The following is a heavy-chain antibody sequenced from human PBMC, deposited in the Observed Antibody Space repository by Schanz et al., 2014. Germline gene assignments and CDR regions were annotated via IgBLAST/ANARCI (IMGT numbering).Heavy chain of an antibody. CDR2: ISFDGRNT. D-gene: IGHD3-10*01. Sequence: AQLLESGGGLVQPGGSLRLSCAASGFNFKAYAMSWVRQAPGKGLEWVGFISFDGRNTGYAHSVEGRFTISRDNSMNTVYLQMNSLRSDDAAVYYCARAQGVIRLYYGVDVWGQGTTVTVSS. V-gene: IGHV3-30*03. CDR1: GFNFKAYA. CDR3: ARAQGVIRLYYGVDV. J-gene: IGHJ6*02.